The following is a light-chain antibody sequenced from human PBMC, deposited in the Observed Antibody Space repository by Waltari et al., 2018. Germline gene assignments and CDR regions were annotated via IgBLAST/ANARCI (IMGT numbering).Light chain of an antibody. CDR3: QQYNEWPRT. V-gene: IGKV3-15*01. Sequence: EIVMTQSPATLSVSPGERATLSCSASQRVSSNLAWYQQRPGQAPRLLIHGASTRATGSPARFSGSGSGTEFTLTISSLQSEDFAVYHCQQYNEWPRTFGQGTKVEIK. CDR2: GAS. J-gene: IGKJ1*01. CDR1: QRVSSN.